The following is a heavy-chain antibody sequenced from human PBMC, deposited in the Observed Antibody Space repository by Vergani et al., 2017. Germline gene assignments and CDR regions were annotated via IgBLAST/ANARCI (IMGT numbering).Heavy chain of an antibody. Sequence: QLQLQESGPGLVKPSETLSLTCTVSGGSISSSSYYWGWIRQPPGKGLEWIGEIYHSGSTNYNPSLKSRVTISVDKSNNQFSLKLSSVTAADTAVYYCASAGEGLRGYWYFDLWGRGTLVTVSS. D-gene: IGHD5-12*01. J-gene: IGHJ2*01. CDR2: IYHSGST. V-gene: IGHV4-39*07. CDR3: ASAGEGLRGYWYFDL. CDR1: GGSISSSSYY.